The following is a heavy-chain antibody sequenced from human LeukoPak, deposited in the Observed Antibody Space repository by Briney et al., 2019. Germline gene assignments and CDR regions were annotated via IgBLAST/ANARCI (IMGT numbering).Heavy chain of an antibody. J-gene: IGHJ5*02. V-gene: IGHV4-34*01. D-gene: IGHD4-23*01. CDR1: GGSFSGYY. CDR3: ARGLGVVTPNWFDP. Sequence: PSETLSLTCAVYGGSFSGYYWSWIRQPPGKGLEWIGEINHSGSTNYNPSLKSRVTISVDTSKNQFSLKLSSVTAADTAVYYCARGLGVVTPNWFDPWGRGTLVTVSS. CDR2: INHSGST.